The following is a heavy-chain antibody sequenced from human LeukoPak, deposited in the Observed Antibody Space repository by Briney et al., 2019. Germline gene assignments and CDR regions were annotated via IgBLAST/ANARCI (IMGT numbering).Heavy chain of an antibody. Sequence: WASVKVSCKTSGYTFTGYYMHWVRQAPGQGLEWMGWINPNSGDTNYAQKFQGRVTMTGDTSISTASMELSRLTSDDTAGYYCARAAANDDVDYWGRGPLVTASS. CDR3: ARAAANDDVDY. CDR2: INPNSGDT. CDR1: GYTFTGYY. J-gene: IGHJ4*02. D-gene: IGHD1-1*01. V-gene: IGHV1-2*02.